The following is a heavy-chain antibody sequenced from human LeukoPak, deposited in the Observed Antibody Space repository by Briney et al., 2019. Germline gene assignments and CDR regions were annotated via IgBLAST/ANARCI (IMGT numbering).Heavy chain of an antibody. Sequence: SETLSLTCTVSGGSISSSSYYWGWIRQPPGKGLEWIGSIYYRGNTYYNPSLKSRVTISVDTSKNQFSLKLSSVTAADTALYYCARDKAAADRSLDYWGQGTLVTVSS. CDR3: ARDKAAADRSLDY. CDR2: IYYRGNT. V-gene: IGHV4-39*07. CDR1: GGSISSSSYY. J-gene: IGHJ4*02. D-gene: IGHD6-13*01.